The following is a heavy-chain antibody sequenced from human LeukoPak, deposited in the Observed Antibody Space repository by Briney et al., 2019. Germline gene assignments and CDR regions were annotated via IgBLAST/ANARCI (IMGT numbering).Heavy chain of an antibody. D-gene: IGHD3-10*01. Sequence: PGASLRLSCAASGFTFSSYAMSWVRQAPGKGLEWVSAISGSGGSTYYADSVKGRFTISRDNSKNTLYLQMNSLRAEDTAVYYCAKGSGSGSYYILHDAFDIWGQGTMVTVSS. V-gene: IGHV3-23*01. CDR2: ISGSGGST. CDR3: AKGSGSGSYYILHDAFDI. CDR1: GFTFSSYA. J-gene: IGHJ3*02.